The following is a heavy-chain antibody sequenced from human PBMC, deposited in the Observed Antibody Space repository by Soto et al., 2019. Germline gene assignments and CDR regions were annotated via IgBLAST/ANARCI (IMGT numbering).Heavy chain of an antibody. CDR1: GGSISNFY. CDR2: IYCSGTT. D-gene: IGHD3-10*01. CDR3: ARDSYYGSGATFVGH. Sequence: PSETLSLTCTVSGGSISNFYWSWIRQPPGKGLEWIGYIYCSGTTSYNPSLNSRVTISVDTSKNQFSLKLNSVTAADTAVYYCARDSYYGSGATFVGHWGPGTLVTV. V-gene: IGHV4-59*01. J-gene: IGHJ5*02.